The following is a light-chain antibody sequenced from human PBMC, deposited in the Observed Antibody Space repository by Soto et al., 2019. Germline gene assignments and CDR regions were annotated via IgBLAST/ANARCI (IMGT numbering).Light chain of an antibody. V-gene: IGKV3D-20*02. CDR3: QQYNNWPA. CDR1: QSVSSSY. CDR2: GAS. J-gene: IGKJ1*01. Sequence: ELVMTQSPATLSLSPGERATLSCRASQSVSSSYLAWYQQKPGQAPRLLIYGASSRATGIPDRFSGSGSGTDFTLTISRLEPEDFAVYYCQQYNNWPAFGHGTKVDIK.